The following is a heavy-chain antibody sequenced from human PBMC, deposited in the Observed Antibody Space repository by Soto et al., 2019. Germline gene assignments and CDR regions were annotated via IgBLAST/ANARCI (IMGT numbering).Heavy chain of an antibody. D-gene: IGHD2-21*02. V-gene: IGHV2-5*02. Sequence: QITLKESGPTLVKPTQTLTLTCTFSAFSLSTGGVGVGWISQPQGKDLEWLALIYWDDDKRYSPTVRSRLTITKDTSNNQVVLTMTTMDPVDTATYYCIQSRCGGDCLQSYASYYYYGMDVWGQGTTVTVSS. CDR3: IQSRCGGDCLQSYASYYYYGMDV. J-gene: IGHJ6*02. CDR2: IYWDDDK. CDR1: AFSLSTGGVG.